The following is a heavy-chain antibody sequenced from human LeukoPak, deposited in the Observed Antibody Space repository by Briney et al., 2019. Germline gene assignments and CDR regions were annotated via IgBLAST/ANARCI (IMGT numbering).Heavy chain of an antibody. V-gene: IGHV4-59*01. J-gene: IGHJ4*02. CDR1: GGSISSYY. D-gene: IGHD3-22*01. CDR3: ARVDYDSSGYYIDY. CDR2: IYYSGST. Sequence: PSETLSLTCTVSGGSISSYYWSWIRQPPGKGLEWIGYIYYSGSTNYNPSLKSRVTISVDTSKSQFSLKLSSVTAADTAVYYCARVDYDSSGYYIDYWGQGTLVTVSS.